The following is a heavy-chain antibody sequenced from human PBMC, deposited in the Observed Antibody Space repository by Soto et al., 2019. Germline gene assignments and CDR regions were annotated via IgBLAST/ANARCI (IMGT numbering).Heavy chain of an antibody. Sequence: VKVSCKASGYTFTGYYMHWVRQAPGQGLEWMGWINPNSGGTNYAQKFQGWVTMTRDTSISTAYMELSRLRSDDTAVYYCARGDEVGATPYYYYYGMDVWGQGTTVTVSS. D-gene: IGHD1-26*01. CDR1: GYTFTGYY. V-gene: IGHV1-2*04. CDR2: INPNSGGT. J-gene: IGHJ6*02. CDR3: ARGDEVGATPYYYYYGMDV.